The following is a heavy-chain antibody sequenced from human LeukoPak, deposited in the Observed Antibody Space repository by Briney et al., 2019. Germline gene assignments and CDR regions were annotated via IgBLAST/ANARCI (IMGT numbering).Heavy chain of an antibody. CDR3: ARPTGGWYKRFDY. Sequence: GGSLRLSCAASGFTFSSYWMSWVRQAPGKGLEWVANIKQDGSEIYYVDSVKGRFTISRDNAKNSLYLQMNSLRAEDTAVYYCARPTGGWYKRFDYWGQGTLATVSS. V-gene: IGHV3-7*01. CDR2: IKQDGSEI. J-gene: IGHJ4*02. D-gene: IGHD6-19*01. CDR1: GFTFSSYW.